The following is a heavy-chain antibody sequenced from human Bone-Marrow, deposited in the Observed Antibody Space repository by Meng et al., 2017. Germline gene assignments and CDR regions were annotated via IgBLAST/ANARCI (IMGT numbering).Heavy chain of an antibody. CDR2: INTDGSST. CDR3: ARFTPFDY. Sequence: EVRLVEAGGALVQPGGSLRLSCTASGFTFSSYWMHWVRQAPGKGPAWVSRINTDGSSTDYADSVKGRFTISRDNAKNTLYLQMNSLRAEDTAMYYCARFTPFDYWGQGTLVTVSS. V-gene: IGHV3-74*01. CDR1: GFTFSSYW. J-gene: IGHJ4*02.